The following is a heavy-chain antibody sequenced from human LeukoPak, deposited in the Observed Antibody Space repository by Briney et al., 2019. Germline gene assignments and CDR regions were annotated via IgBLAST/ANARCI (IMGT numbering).Heavy chain of an antibody. J-gene: IGHJ4*02. Sequence: PGGSLRLSCAASGLTFRNYAMSWVCQAPGKGLEWVSVICANDGNTYYADAVKGRFTISRDNSKDTLYLQMDSLRAEDTAVYYCAKEYSYGQYFDYWGQGTLVTVSS. D-gene: IGHD5-18*01. CDR2: ICANDGNT. CDR1: GLTFRNYA. CDR3: AKEYSYGQYFDY. V-gene: IGHV3-23*01.